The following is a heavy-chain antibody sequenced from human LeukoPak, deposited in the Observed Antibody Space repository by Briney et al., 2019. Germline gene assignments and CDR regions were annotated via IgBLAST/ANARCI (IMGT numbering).Heavy chain of an antibody. D-gene: IGHD6-19*01. CDR3: ARVVADSSGWETLDY. J-gene: IGHJ4*02. V-gene: IGHV4-61*02. Sequence: SETLSLTCTVSGGSISSGSYYWSWIRQPAGKGLEWIGRIFTSGSTNYNPSLKSRVTISVDTSKNQFSLKLSSVTAADTAVYYCARVVADSSGWETLDYWGQGTLVIVPS. CDR2: IFTSGST. CDR1: GGSISSGSYY.